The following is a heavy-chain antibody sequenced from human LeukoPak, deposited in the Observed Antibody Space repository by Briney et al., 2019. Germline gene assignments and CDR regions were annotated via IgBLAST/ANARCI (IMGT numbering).Heavy chain of an antibody. CDR2: IYYSGST. J-gene: IGHJ4*02. V-gene: IGHV4-59*08. CDR1: GGSISSYY. Sequence: SETLSLTCTVSGGSISSYYWSWIRQPPGKGLEWIGYIYYSGSTNYNPSLKSRVTISVDTSKNQFSLKLSSVTAADTAVYYCARAPAYDSSGFDQYYFDYWGQGTLVTVSS. CDR3: ARAPAYDSSGFDQYYFDY. D-gene: IGHD3-22*01.